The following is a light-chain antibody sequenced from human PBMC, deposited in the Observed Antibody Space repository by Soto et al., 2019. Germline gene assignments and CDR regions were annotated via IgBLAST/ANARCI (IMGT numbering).Light chain of an antibody. CDR3: QKYGTSLT. Sequence: EIVLTQSPGTLSLSPGERATLSCRASQSVTNNYLAWYQHKPGQAPRCLIYGAAIRSTGIPDRCSGSGCGTDFILTISRRVPEGFAVYYCQKYGTSLTFGQGTKLQIK. J-gene: IGKJ2*01. CDR1: QSVTNNY. CDR2: GAA. V-gene: IGKV3-20*01.